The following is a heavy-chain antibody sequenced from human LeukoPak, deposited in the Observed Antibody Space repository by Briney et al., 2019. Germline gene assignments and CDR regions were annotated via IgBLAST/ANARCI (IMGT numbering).Heavy chain of an antibody. Sequence: PGGSLRLSCAASGFTFSTYWMTWVRQAPGKGLEWVANIKQDGSERYYVDSVKGRFTISRDNAKNSLYLQMNSLRAEDTAVYNCARVSSTRFFDYWGQGALVTVSS. D-gene: IGHD3-3*01. CDR1: GFTFSTYW. CDR3: ARVSSTRFFDY. CDR2: IKQDGSER. J-gene: IGHJ4*02. V-gene: IGHV3-7*01.